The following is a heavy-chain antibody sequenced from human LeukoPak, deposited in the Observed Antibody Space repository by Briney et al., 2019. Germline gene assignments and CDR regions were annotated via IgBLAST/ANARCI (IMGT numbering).Heavy chain of an antibody. Sequence: GGPLRLSCAASGFTFSSYEMNWVRQAPGKGLEWVSYISSSGSTIYYADSVKGRFTISRDNAKNSLYLQMNSLRAEDTAVYYCARETATVMDAFDIWGQGTMVTVSS. CDR1: GFTFSSYE. D-gene: IGHD4-17*01. J-gene: IGHJ3*02. CDR2: ISSSGSTI. V-gene: IGHV3-48*03. CDR3: ARETATVMDAFDI.